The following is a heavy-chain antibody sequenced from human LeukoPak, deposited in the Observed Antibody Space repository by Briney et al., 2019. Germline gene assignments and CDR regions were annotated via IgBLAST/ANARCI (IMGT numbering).Heavy chain of an antibody. V-gene: IGHV3-20*04. J-gene: IGHJ6*03. CDR2: INWNGGST. CDR3: ARDQHDSSGYYRDYYYYYYMDV. Sequence: GGSLRLSCAASGFTFDDYGMSWVRQAPGKGLEWVSGINWNGGSTGYADSVKGRFTISRDNAKNSLYLQMNSLRAEDTALYYCARDQHDSSGYYRDYYYYYYMDVWGEGTTVTVSS. D-gene: IGHD3-22*01. CDR1: GFTFDDYG.